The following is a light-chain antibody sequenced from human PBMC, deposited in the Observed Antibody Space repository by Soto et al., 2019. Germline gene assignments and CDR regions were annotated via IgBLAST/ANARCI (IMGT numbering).Light chain of an antibody. J-gene: IGLJ3*02. V-gene: IGLV1-40*01. CDR3: QSYDRSLSWV. CDR1: SSNIGAGYD. Sequence: QSVLTQPPSVSGAPGQRVTISCTGSSSNIGAGYDVHWYQQLPGTAPKRLIYGNSNRPSGVPDRFSGSKPGTSASLAISGLQAEDEADYYCQSYDRSLSWVFGGGTKLTVL. CDR2: GNS.